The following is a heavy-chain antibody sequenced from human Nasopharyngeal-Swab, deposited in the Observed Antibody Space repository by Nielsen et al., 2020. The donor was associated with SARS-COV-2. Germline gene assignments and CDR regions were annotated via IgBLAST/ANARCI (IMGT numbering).Heavy chain of an antibody. D-gene: IGHD4-17*01. CDR2: IDPGDSYT. CDR1: GFRFTSYC. V-gene: IGHV5-10-1*01. Sequence: GESLKISCKGSGFRFTSYCISWVRQMPGKGLEWMGRIDPGDSYTNYSPSFQGHVTISADKSISTAYLQCSSLKASDTAMYYCAIPTVTTDYWGQGTLVTVSS. J-gene: IGHJ4*02. CDR3: AIPTVTTDY.